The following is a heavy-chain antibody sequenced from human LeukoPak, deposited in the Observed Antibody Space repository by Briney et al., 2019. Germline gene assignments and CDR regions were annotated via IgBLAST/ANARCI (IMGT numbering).Heavy chain of an antibody. CDR1: GGSISSGGYS. Sequence: SQTLSLTCAVSGGSISSGGYSWSWIRQPPGKGLEWIGNIYHIGSTYYNPSLKSRVTISVDRSKNPFSLKLSSVTAADTAVYYCARGTSYCTNGVCYREGMDVWGQGTTVTVSS. V-gene: IGHV4-30-2*01. CDR3: ARGTSYCTNGVCYREGMDV. CDR2: IYHIGST. D-gene: IGHD2-8*01. J-gene: IGHJ6*02.